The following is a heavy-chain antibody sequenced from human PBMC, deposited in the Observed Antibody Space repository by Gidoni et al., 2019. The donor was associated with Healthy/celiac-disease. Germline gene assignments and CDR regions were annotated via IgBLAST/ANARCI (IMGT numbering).Heavy chain of an antibody. CDR1: GGSISSGGYY. D-gene: IGHD3-3*01. J-gene: IGHJ5*02. V-gene: IGHV4-31*03. CDR3: ARGQQIGERGKGITIFGVVQNWFDP. Sequence: LSLTCTVSGGSISSGGYYWSWIRQHPGKGLEWIGYIYYSGSTYYNPSLKSRVTISVDTSKNQFSLKLSSVTAADTAVYYCARGQQIGERGKGITIFGVVQNWFDPWGQGTLVTVSS. CDR2: IYYSGST.